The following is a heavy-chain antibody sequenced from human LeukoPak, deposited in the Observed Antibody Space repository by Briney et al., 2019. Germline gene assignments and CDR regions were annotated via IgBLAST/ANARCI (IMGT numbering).Heavy chain of an antibody. J-gene: IGHJ4*02. V-gene: IGHV1-24*01. CDR2: FDPEDGET. Sequence: ASVKVSCKVSGYTLTELSMHWVRQAPGKGLEWMGGFDPEDGETIYAQKFQGRVTMTEDTSTDTAYMELSSLRSGDTAVYYCATEPIVIAAAGTDAYWGQGTLVTVSS. D-gene: IGHD6-13*01. CDR1: GYTLTELS. CDR3: ATEPIVIAAAGTDAY.